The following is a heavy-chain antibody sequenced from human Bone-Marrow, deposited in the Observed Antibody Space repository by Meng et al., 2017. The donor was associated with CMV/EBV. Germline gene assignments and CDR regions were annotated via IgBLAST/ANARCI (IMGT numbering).Heavy chain of an antibody. D-gene: IGHD3-3*01. Sequence: GGSLRLSCAASGFTFDDYAMHWVRQAPGKGLEWVSGISWNSGSMGYADSVKGRFTISRDNAKNSLYLQMNSLRAEDTALYYCAKGRSGYYYYYGMDVWGQGTTVTVSS. CDR1: GFTFDDYA. CDR3: AKGRSGYYYYYGMDV. J-gene: IGHJ6*02. V-gene: IGHV3-9*01. CDR2: ISWNSGSM.